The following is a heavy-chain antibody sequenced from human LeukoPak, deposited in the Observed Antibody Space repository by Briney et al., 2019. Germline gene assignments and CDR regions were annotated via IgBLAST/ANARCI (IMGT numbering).Heavy chain of an antibody. D-gene: IGHD4-23*01. CDR3: ARIRGGNSWHYYFDY. CDR2: IIPIFGTA. CDR1: GGTFSGYA. Sequence: ASVKVSCKASGGTFSGYAISWVRQAPGQGLEWMGRIIPIFGTANYAQKFQGRVTITTDGSTSTAYMELSSLRSEDTAVYYCARIRGGNSWHYYFDYWGQGTLVTVSS. V-gene: IGHV1-69*05. J-gene: IGHJ4*02.